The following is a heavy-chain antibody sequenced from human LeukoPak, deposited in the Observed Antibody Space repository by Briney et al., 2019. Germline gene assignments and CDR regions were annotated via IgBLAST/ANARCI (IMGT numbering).Heavy chain of an antibody. CDR3: ARHRSPLESFHH. CDR2: IYYSGST. Sequence: SETLSLTCTVSGGSISSGGYYWSWIRQPPGKGLEWIGYIYYSGSTNYNPSLKSRVTISVDTSKDQSSLKLNSVNAADTAMYYCARHRSPLESFHHWGQGTLVTVSS. J-gene: IGHJ1*01. V-gene: IGHV4-61*08. D-gene: IGHD3-3*01. CDR1: GGSISSGGYY.